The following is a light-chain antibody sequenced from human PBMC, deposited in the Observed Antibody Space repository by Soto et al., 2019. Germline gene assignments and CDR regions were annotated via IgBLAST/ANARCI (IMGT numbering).Light chain of an antibody. V-gene: IGLV3-1*01. Sequence: SYELTQPPSVSVSPGQTAGITCSGDKLGSKYVCWYQQKPGQSPVVVIYQDSKRPSGIPERFSGSNSENTATLTISGTQAMEEADYYCQAWDRSTVVFGGGTKLTVL. CDR2: QDS. CDR1: KLGSKY. CDR3: QAWDRSTVV. J-gene: IGLJ2*01.